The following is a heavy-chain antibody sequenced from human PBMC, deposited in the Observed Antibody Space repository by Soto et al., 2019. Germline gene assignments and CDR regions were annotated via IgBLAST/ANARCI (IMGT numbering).Heavy chain of an antibody. CDR1: GYTFTTYG. D-gene: IGHD6-13*01. Sequence: QVQLVQSGAEVKKPGASVKVSCKASGYTFTTYGISWVRQAPGQGLEWMGWISAYSGSTKFVQKLQGRVTMTTDKPTNTAYMALRSLKSGDTALYYCARDFTKGSSWPYLFDFWGQGPLVTVSS. CDR2: ISAYSGST. J-gene: IGHJ4*02. CDR3: ARDFTKGSSWPYLFDF. V-gene: IGHV1-18*01.